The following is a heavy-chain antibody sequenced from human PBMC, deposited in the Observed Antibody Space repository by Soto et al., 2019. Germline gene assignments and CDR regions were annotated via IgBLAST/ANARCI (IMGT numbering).Heavy chain of an antibody. Sequence: PGGSLRLSCAASGFTFTNAWMNWVRQAPGKGLEWVGLIKSKTDGAATEYAAPVKGRFAISRDDSKNTLYLQMNSLKTEDTAVYYCTTVLLWFGELSTTSRYFVYWGPGPLVTVSS. CDR2: IKSKTDGAAT. D-gene: IGHD3-10*01. CDR1: GFTFTNAW. CDR3: TTVLLWFGELSTTSRYFVY. J-gene: IGHJ4*02. V-gene: IGHV3-15*01.